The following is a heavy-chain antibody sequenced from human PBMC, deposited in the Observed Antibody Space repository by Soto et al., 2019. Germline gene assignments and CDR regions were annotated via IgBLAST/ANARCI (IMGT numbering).Heavy chain of an antibody. J-gene: IGHJ4*02. CDR1: GFTCSSDA. D-gene: IGHD6-13*01. CDR2: ISGSGGST. V-gene: IGHV3-23*01. Sequence: EGQLLESGGGLVQPGGSLRLSCAASGFTCSSDAMSWVRQAPGKGLEWVSAISGSGGSTYYADSVKGRFTISRDNSKNTLYLQMNSLRAEDTAVYYCAKDSIAAAGARGHDYWGQGTLVTVSS. CDR3: AKDSIAAAGARGHDY.